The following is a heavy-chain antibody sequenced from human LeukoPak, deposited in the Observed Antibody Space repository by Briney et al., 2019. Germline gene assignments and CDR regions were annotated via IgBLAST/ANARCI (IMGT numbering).Heavy chain of an antibody. CDR2: ISGSGGST. CDR1: GFTFSSYA. Sequence: PGGSLRLSCAASGFTFSSYAMSWVRQAPGKGLEWVSAISGSGGSTYYADSVKGRFTISRDNSKNTLYLQMNSLRAEDTAVYYCAKVPLDYYGSGSYSNFDYWGQGTLVTVSS. J-gene: IGHJ4*02. D-gene: IGHD3-10*01. V-gene: IGHV3-23*01. CDR3: AKVPLDYYGSGSYSNFDY.